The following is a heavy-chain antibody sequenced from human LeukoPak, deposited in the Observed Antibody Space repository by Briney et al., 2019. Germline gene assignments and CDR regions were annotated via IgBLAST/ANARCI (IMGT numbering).Heavy chain of an antibody. CDR2: IYTSGST. D-gene: IGHD3-3*01. CDR3: ARDGVFWSGYYSDFDY. CDR1: GGSISSYY. Sequence: SETLSLTCTVSGGSISSYYWTWIRQPAGKGLEWIGRIYTSGSTNYNPSLKSRVTISVDTSKNQFSLKLSSVTAADTAVYYCARDGVFWSGYYSDFDYWGQGTLVTVSS. J-gene: IGHJ4*02. V-gene: IGHV4-4*07.